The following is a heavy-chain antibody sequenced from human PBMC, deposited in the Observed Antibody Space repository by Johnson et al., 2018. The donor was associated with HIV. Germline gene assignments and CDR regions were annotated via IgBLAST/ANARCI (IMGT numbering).Heavy chain of an antibody. D-gene: IGHD1-26*01. CDR1: RFTFSSND. J-gene: IGHJ3*02. CDR2: IGPGGDT. Sequence: VQLVESGGGLVQPGGSLRLSCAASRFTFSSNDMHWVRQATGKGLEWVSTIGPGGDTYYPGSVKGRFTISREHAKNSLYLQMNSLRAEDTALYYCARDSVGARGAFDIWGQGTMVTVSS. CDR3: ARDSVGARGAFDI. V-gene: IGHV3-13*01.